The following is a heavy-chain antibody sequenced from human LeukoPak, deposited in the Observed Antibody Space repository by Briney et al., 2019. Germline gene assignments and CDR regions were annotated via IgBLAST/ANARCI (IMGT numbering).Heavy chain of an antibody. V-gene: IGHV1-2*02. CDR1: GYTLTELS. CDR2: INPNSGGT. Sequence: ASVKVSCKVSGYTLTELSIHWVRQAPGQGLEWMGWINPNSGGTNYAQKFQGRVTMTRDTSISTAYMELSRLRSDDTAVYYCARDSGCIVVVQDFDYWGQGTLVTVSS. D-gene: IGHD2-2*01. J-gene: IGHJ4*02. CDR3: ARDSGCIVVVQDFDY.